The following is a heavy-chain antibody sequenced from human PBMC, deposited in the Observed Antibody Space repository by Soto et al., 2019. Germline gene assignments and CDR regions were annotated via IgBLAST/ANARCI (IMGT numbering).Heavy chain of an antibody. CDR2: IYWHDDK. V-gene: IGHV2-5*01. J-gene: IGHJ4*02. Sequence: SGPTLVNPTQTLTLTCTFSGLSLGTTGLGVSWIRQPPGKALEWLALIYWHDDKRYSPSLKSRLTITKDTSKNQVVLTMTNMDPVDTATYYCAHRGGATVGLYYFDYWGQGALVTVSS. D-gene: IGHD3-16*01. CDR1: GLSLGTTGLG. CDR3: AHRGGATVGLYYFDY.